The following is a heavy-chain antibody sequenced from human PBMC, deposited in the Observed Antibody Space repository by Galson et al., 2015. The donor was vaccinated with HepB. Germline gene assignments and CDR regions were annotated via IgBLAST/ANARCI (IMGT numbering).Heavy chain of an antibody. Sequence: SLRLSCAASGFTFSSYSMNWVRQAPGKGLEWVGRIRSKANSYATAYAASVKGRFTIARDDSKNTAYLQMNSLKTEDTAVYYCTRRDRTQSMDDWGKGTTVTVSS. J-gene: IGHJ6*03. CDR3: TRRDRTQSMDD. CDR2: IRSKANSYAT. CDR1: GFTFSSYS. V-gene: IGHV3-73*01. D-gene: IGHD2-15*01.